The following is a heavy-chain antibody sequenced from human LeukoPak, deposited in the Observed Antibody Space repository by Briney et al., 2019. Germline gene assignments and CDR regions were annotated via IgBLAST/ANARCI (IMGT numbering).Heavy chain of an antibody. J-gene: IGHJ4*02. Sequence: SETLSLTCTVSGGSFSTYYWSWIRQPAGKGLEWIGHIYTSGTTNYNPSLKSRVTMSIDTSKNQFSLKLSSITAADTAVYYCARDANYYYGSRTFFFFKYWGQGTPLTVPS. D-gene: IGHD3-10*01. CDR3: ARDANYYYGSRTFFFFKY. CDR2: IYTSGTT. CDR1: GGSFSTYY. V-gene: IGHV4-4*07.